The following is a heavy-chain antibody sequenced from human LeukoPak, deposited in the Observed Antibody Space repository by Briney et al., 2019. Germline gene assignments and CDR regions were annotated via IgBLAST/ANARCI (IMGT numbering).Heavy chain of an antibody. V-gene: IGHV3-74*01. CDR3: ATDTFGPNDC. CDR1: GFTFSRYW. CDR2: IKTDGSTT. J-gene: IGHJ4*02. D-gene: IGHD3-16*01. Sequence: GESLRLSCAASGFTFSRYWMHWVRQAPGKGLVWVSNIKTDGSTTNYADSVKGRFTISRDNAKNTLYLQMNGLRAEDTAVYYCATDTFGPNDCWGQGTLVTVSS.